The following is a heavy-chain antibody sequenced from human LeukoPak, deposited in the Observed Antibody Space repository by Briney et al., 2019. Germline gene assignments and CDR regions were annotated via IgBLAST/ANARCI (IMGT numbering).Heavy chain of an antibody. CDR1: GYSISSGYY. J-gene: IGHJ4*02. V-gene: IGHV4-38-2*02. CDR2: IYHSGST. CDR3: GREENYNEN. Sequence: SETLSLTCTVSGYSISSGYYWGWIRQPPGKGLEWIGSIYHSGSTYYNPSLKSRVTISVDTSKNQFSLKLSSVTAADTAVYYCGREENYNENWGQGTLVTVSS. D-gene: IGHD1-14*01.